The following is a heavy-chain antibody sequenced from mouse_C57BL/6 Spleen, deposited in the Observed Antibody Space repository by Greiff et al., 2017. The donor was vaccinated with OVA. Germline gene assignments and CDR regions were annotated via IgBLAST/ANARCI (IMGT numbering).Heavy chain of an antibody. CDR2: IDPSDSDT. Sequence: VQLQQPGAELVRPGSSVKLSCKASGYTFTSYWMDWVKQRPGQGLEWIGNIDPSDSDTHYNQKFKDKATLTVDKSSSTAYMQLSSLTSEDSAVYYCARPSYYGSSYCYFGGWGTGTTVTVSS. CDR3: ARPSYYGSSYCYFGG. CDR1: GYTFTSYW. V-gene: IGHV1-61*01. D-gene: IGHD1-1*01. J-gene: IGHJ1*03.